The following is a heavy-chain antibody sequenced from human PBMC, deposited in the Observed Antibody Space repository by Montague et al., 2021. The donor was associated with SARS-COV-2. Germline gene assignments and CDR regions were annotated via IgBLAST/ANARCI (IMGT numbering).Heavy chain of an antibody. Sequence: SLRLSFAAPGFTFNNFGMHWVRQAPGQGLEWVAVISYDGSIQYYADSVKGRFTISRDWSKNTLYLQMSSLRPEDTAVYYCAKDATIFWFERGRGTFDHWGQGTLVTVSS. CDR2: ISYDGSIQ. CDR3: AKDATIFWFERGRGTFDH. J-gene: IGHJ4*02. D-gene: IGHD3-10*01. V-gene: IGHV3-30*18. CDR1: GFTFNNFG.